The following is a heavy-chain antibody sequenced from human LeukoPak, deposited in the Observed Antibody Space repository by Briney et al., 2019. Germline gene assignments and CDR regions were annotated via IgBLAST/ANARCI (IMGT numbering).Heavy chain of an antibody. J-gene: IGHJ3*02. CDR1: GFTFSSYS. Sequence: GGSLRLSCAASGFTFSSYSMNWVRQAPGKGLEWVSYIRSSSSTIYYADSVKGRFTISRDNAMNSLYLQMNSLRAEDTAVYYCARAKRNGFDTWGQGTMVTVSS. CDR2: IRSSSSTI. CDR3: ARAKRNGFDT. V-gene: IGHV3-48*01.